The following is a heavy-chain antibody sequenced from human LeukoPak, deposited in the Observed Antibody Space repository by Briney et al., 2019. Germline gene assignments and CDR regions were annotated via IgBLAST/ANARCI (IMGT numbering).Heavy chain of an antibody. CDR3: APGPTWLDP. Sequence: PSETLSLTCSVSGGSISTSYWNWIRQPAGKGLEWIGRIDTSGTTNYNPSLRSRVTMSVDTSKNQFSLNLRSVTAADTAVYYCAPGPTWLDPWGQGTLVTVSS. CDR1: GGSISTSY. V-gene: IGHV4-4*07. CDR2: IDTSGTT. J-gene: IGHJ5*02.